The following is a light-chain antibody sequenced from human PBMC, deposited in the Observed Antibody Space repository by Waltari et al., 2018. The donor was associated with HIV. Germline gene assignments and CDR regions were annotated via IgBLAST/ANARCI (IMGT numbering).Light chain of an antibody. CDR1: ALAKQH. V-gene: IGLV3-25*03. CDR2: KDT. CDR3: QSSYTNNQV. Sequence: SYELTQPPSVSVSPGQTARITCSADALAKQHTYWYQQKPGQAPVVVIYKDTQRPSGIPERFSGSSSGTIVTLTISGVQAEDEAVYYCQSSYTNNQVFGGGTKLTVL. J-gene: IGLJ3*02.